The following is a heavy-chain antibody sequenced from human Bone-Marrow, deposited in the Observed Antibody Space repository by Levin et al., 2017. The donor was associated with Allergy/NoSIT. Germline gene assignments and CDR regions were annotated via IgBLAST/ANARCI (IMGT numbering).Heavy chain of an antibody. V-gene: IGHV1-2*06. Sequence: ASVKVSCKASGYTFTGYYMHWVRQAPGQGLEWMGRINPNSGGTNYAQKFQGRVTMTRDTSISTAYMELSRLRSDDTAVYYCARDYVGYCSSTSCYGRKSWFDPWGQGTLVTVSS. D-gene: IGHD2-2*01. J-gene: IGHJ5*02. CDR3: ARDYVGYCSSTSCYGRKSWFDP. CDR1: GYTFTGYY. CDR2: INPNSGGT.